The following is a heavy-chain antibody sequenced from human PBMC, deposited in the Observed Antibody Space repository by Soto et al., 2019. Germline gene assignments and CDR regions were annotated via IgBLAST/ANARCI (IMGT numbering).Heavy chain of an antibody. CDR1: GGSFSGYY. D-gene: IGHD6-13*01. V-gene: IGHV4-34*01. Sequence: SETLSLTCAVYGGSFSGYYWSWIRQPPGKGLEWIGEINHSGSTNYNPSLKSRVTISVDTSKNQFSLKLSSVTAADTAVYYCARGGYSISWYAPPTNWLAPRGQGTLVTVSS. CDR2: INHSGST. J-gene: IGHJ5*02. CDR3: ARGGYSISWYAPPTNWLAP.